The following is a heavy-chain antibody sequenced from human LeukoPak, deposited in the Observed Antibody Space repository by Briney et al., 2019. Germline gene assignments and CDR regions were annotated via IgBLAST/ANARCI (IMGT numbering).Heavy chain of an antibody. D-gene: IGHD6-19*01. Sequence: GGSLRLSCAASGFTFSSYAMSWVRQAPGKGLEWVSAISGSGGSTYYADSVKGRFTISRGNSKNTLYLQMNSLRAEDTAVYYCAKGREDSSGWYPIDFDYWGQGTLVTVSS. CDR2: ISGSGGST. CDR1: GFTFSSYA. V-gene: IGHV3-23*01. CDR3: AKGREDSSGWYPIDFDY. J-gene: IGHJ4*02.